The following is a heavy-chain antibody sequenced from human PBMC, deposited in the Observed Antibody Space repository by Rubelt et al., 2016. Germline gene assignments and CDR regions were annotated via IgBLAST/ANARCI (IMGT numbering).Heavy chain of an antibody. CDR2: IYYSGST. Sequence: QVQLQESGPGLVKPSETLSLTCTVSGGSISSYYWGWIRQPPGKGLEWIGSIYYSGSTYYNPSLKSRVTISLDTSKNQFSLKLSAVTAADTAVYYCASRGALYGDFDYWGQGTLVTVSS. V-gene: IGHV4-39*01. CDR1: GGSISSYY. J-gene: IGHJ4*02. D-gene: IGHD4-17*01. CDR3: ASRGALYGDFDY.